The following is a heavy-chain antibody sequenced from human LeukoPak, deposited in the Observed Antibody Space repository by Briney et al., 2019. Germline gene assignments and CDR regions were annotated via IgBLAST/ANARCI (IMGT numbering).Heavy chain of an antibody. Sequence: SQTLSLTCTVSGVSISSDVFYWRWIRQPPGKGLEWTGYIFHSGTTYYNPSLKSRVTISVDTSKNQFSLKLSSVTAADTAVYYCARRISGSYHFDSWGQGTLVAVSS. CDR3: ARRISGSYHFDS. J-gene: IGHJ4*02. D-gene: IGHD1-26*01. V-gene: IGHV4-30-2*01. CDR2: IFHSGTT. CDR1: GVSISSDVFY.